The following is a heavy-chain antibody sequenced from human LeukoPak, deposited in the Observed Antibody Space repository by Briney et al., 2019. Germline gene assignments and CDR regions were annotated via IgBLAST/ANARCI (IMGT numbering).Heavy chain of an antibody. D-gene: IGHD6-19*01. Sequence: GGSLRLSCAASGFTFSSYAMSWVRQAPGKGLEWVSAISGSGDYTYYADSVKGRFTISRDNSKNTLHLQMNSLRAEDAAVYYCAKGGMAVAGTSYYYYMDVWGKGTTVTISS. CDR1: GFTFSSYA. CDR3: AKGGMAVAGTSYYYYMDV. V-gene: IGHV3-23*01. CDR2: ISGSGDYT. J-gene: IGHJ6*03.